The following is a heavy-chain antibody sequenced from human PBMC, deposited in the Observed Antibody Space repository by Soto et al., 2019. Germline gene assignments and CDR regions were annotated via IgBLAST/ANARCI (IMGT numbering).Heavy chain of an antibody. D-gene: IGHD2-2*01. V-gene: IGHV1-69*06. Sequence: ASVKVSGKASGGTFSSYAISWVRQAPGQGLEWMGGIIPIFGTANYAQKFQGRVTITADKSTSTAYMELSSLRSEDTAVYYCARAALYCSSTSCSYVYYYYGMDVWGQGTTVTVSS. CDR1: GGTFSSYA. J-gene: IGHJ6*02. CDR3: ARAALYCSSTSCSYVYYYYGMDV. CDR2: IIPIFGTA.